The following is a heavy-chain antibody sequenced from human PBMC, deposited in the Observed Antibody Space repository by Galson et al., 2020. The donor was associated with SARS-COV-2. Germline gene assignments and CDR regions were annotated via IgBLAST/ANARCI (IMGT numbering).Heavy chain of an antibody. J-gene: IGHJ3*02. D-gene: IGHD6-13*01. Sequence: GESLKISCAASGFTFSSYSMNWVRQAPGKGLEWVSYISSSSSTIYYADSVKGRFTISRDNAKNSLYLQMNSLRDEDTAVYYCARDTSGSLGDAFDIWGQGTMVTVSS. CDR1: GFTFSSYS. CDR2: ISSSSSTI. CDR3: ARDTSGSLGDAFDI. V-gene: IGHV3-48*02.